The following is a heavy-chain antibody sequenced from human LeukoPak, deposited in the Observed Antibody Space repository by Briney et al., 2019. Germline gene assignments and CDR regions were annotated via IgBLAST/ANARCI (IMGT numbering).Heavy chain of an antibody. V-gene: IGHV1-18*04. CDR3: ARSRYSSGWYLNY. CDR1: GYTFTGYY. CDR2: ISGSTGNT. D-gene: IGHD6-19*01. J-gene: IGHJ4*02. Sequence: ASVKVSCKASGYTFTGYYMHWVRQAPGQGLQWMGWISGSTGNTQYAHNVQGRVTMTTDISTSTAYMELRSLKSDDTAVYFCARSRYSSGWYLNYWGQGTLVTVSS.